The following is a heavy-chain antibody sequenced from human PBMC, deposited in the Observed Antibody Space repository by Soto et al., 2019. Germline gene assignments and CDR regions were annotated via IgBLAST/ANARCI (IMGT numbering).Heavy chain of an antibody. CDR3: ARVKGSGYHNWFDP. D-gene: IGHD3-22*01. J-gene: IGHJ5*02. CDR1: GYTFTSYG. CDR2: ISAYNGNT. Sequence: ASVKVSCKGSGYTFTSYGISWVRQAPGQGLEWMGWISAYNGNTNYAQKLQGRVTMTTDTSTSTVYMEVRSLRSDDTAVYYCARVKGSGYHNWFDPWGQGTLVTVSS. V-gene: IGHV1-18*01.